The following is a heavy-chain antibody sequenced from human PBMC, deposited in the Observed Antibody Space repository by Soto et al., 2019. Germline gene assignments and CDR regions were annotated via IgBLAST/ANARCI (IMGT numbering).Heavy chain of an antibody. D-gene: IGHD1-7*01. V-gene: IGHV3-23*01. CDR3: ARAWFTGTTVGYDY. J-gene: IGHJ4*02. CDR1: GFTFRSYA. CDR2: ISDSGGST. Sequence: GGSLRLSCAASGFTFRSYAMSWVRQAPGKGLEWVSGISDSGGSTYYADPVKGQFTINPDTSKNQFSLQLNSVTPEDTAVYYCARAWFTGTTVGYDYWGQGTLVTVSS.